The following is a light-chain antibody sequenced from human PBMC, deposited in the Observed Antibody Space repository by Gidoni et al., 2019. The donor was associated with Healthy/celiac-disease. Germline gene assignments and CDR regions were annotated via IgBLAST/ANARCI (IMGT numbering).Light chain of an antibody. CDR2: GAS. CDR1: ESVSSSH. CDR3: QQYGSSPFT. Sequence: IVLTQSPGTLSLSPGERATLSCRASESVSSSHLAWYQQKPGQAPRLLIYGASSRATSIPDRFSGSGSGTDFTLTISRLEPEDFAVYYCQQYGSSPFTFGGGTKVEIK. J-gene: IGKJ4*01. V-gene: IGKV3-20*01.